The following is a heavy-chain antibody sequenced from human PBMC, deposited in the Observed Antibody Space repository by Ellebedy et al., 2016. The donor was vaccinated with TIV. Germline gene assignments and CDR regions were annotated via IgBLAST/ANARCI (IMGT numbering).Heavy chain of an antibody. CDR3: ARQYSSGWPGVDAFDI. V-gene: IGHV1-69*10. J-gene: IGHJ3*02. CDR1: GGTFSSFA. D-gene: IGHD6-19*01. CDR2: INPILGIL. Sequence: SVKVSCKASGGTFSSFAISWVRLAPGQGLEWMGGINPILGILNYAQKFQGRVTLTADKSTSTAYMELSSLRSEDTAVYYCARQYSSGWPGVDAFDIWGQGTMVTVSS.